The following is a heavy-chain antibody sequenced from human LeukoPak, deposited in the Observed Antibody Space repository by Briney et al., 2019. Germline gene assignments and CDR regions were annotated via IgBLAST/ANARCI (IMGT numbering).Heavy chain of an antibody. Sequence: ASVKVSCKASGYTFTGYYMHWVRQAPGQGLEWMGWINPNSGGTNYAQKFQGKVTMTRDTSISTAYMELSRLRSDDTAVYYCAREGQQLVPPFDSWGQGTLVTVSS. CDR1: GYTFTGYY. CDR2: INPNSGGT. J-gene: IGHJ4*02. CDR3: AREGQQLVPPFDS. D-gene: IGHD6-6*01. V-gene: IGHV1-2*02.